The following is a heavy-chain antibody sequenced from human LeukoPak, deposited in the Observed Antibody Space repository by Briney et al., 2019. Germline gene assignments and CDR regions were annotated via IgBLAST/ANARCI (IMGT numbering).Heavy chain of an antibody. CDR3: ATRTGWLPFDY. CDR1: GGSFSGYY. J-gene: IGHJ4*02. D-gene: IGHD5-24*01. Sequence: SETLSLTCAVYGGSFSGYYWSWIRQPPGKGLEWIGEINHSGSTNYNPSLKSRVTISVDTSKNQFSLKLSSVTAADTAVYYCATRTGWLPFDYWGQGTLVTVSS. V-gene: IGHV4-34*01. CDR2: INHSGST.